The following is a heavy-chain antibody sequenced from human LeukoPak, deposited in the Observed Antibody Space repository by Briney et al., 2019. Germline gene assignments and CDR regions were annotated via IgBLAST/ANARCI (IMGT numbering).Heavy chain of an antibody. Sequence: GGSLRLSCAASGFTFSSYAMHWVRQAPGKGLEWVAVISYDGSNKYYADSVKGRFTISRDNSKNTLYLQMNSLRAEDTAVYYCARDDLGDYGDYGYWGQGTLVTVSS. CDR2: ISYDGSNK. CDR1: GFTFSSYA. V-gene: IGHV3-30-3*01. D-gene: IGHD4-17*01. CDR3: ARDDLGDYGDYGY. J-gene: IGHJ4*02.